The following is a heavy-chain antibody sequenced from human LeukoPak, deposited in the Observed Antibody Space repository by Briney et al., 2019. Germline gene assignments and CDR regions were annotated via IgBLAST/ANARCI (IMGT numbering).Heavy chain of an antibody. CDR2: INPSDGTT. Sequence: GAAVKVPCKASGYTFTKSNYMHWVRQAPGQGLEWMGIINPSDGTTFYAQKLQGRVTMTRDTSTNTVYMELSSLRSEDTAVFYCARGPTDMDFDYWGQGSLVTVSS. CDR3: ARGPTDMDFDY. D-gene: IGHD2-15*01. CDR1: GYTFTKSNY. J-gene: IGHJ4*02. V-gene: IGHV1-46*01.